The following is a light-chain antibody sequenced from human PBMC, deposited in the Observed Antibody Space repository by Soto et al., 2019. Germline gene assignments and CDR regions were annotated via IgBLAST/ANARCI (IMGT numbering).Light chain of an antibody. CDR2: NNA. CDR3: SAWDDSLNAWV. Sequence: QSVLTQPPSAPGTPGQRVAISCSGSSSNIGSNTVNWYQQLPGTAPKLLMYNNARRPSGVPDRFSGSKSGTSASLGISGLQSEDEADYYCSAWDDSLNAWVFGGGTKVTVL. J-gene: IGLJ3*02. CDR1: SSNIGSNT. V-gene: IGLV1-44*01.